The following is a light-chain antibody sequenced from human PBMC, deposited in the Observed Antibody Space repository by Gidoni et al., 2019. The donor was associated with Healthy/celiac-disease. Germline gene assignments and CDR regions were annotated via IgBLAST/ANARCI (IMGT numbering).Light chain of an antibody. V-gene: IGKV2-28*01. J-gene: IGKJ2*02. CDR1: QSLLHSNGYNY. CDR3: MQALQTPCT. Sequence: DIVMTQSPLSLPVTPGEPASLSCRSSQSLLHSNGYNYLDWYLQKPGQSLQLLIYLGSNRAAGVPDRFSGSGSGTDFTLKISRVEAEDVGVYYCMQALQTPCTFGQXTKLEIK. CDR2: LGS.